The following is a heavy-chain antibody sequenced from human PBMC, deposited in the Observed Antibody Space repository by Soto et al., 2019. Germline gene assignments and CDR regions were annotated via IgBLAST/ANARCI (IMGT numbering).Heavy chain of an antibody. Sequence: EVQLLDSGGGLVQPGGSLRLSCAASGFTFSIYAMSWVRQAPGEGLERVSSISGSGGSTYYADSVKGRFTISRDNSKKTVYLHMNSLRAEATALYYCAKESSGGGVDPLDYWGQGTLVTVSS. CDR1: GFTFSIYA. D-gene: IGHD3-16*01. J-gene: IGHJ4*02. V-gene: IGHV3-23*01. CDR2: ISGSGGST. CDR3: AKESSGGGVDPLDY.